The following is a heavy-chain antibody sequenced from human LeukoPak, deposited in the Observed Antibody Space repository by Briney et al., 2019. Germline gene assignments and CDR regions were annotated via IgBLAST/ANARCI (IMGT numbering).Heavy chain of an antibody. V-gene: IGHV4-59*08. J-gene: IGHJ4*02. CDR1: GGSISSYF. Sequence: PSETLSLTCTVSGGSISSYFWSWIRQPPGKGLEWIGYFYYSGSTSYNPSLKNRGTISVDTSKNQFSLKLRSVTAADTAVYYCARHGENSLYRFDYWGQGTLLTVSS. D-gene: IGHD3-10*01. CDR2: FYYSGST. CDR3: ARHGENSLYRFDY.